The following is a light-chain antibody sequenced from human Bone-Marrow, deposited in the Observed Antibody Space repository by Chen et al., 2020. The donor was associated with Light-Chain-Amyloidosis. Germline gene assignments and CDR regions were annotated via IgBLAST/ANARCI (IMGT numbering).Light chain of an antibody. J-gene: IGKJ4*01. CDR3: QQYGTAPLT. V-gene: IGKV3-20*01. CDR1: QPISSNY. Sequence: EIVLTQSPGTLSLSPGEGANLSCMASQPISSNYLTCYQQQSGQAPRLLIYGSSSRATGIQDRFTGSGSGTDFTLTINRLEPEDFAMYYCQQYGTAPLTFGGGTKVEIK. CDR2: GSS.